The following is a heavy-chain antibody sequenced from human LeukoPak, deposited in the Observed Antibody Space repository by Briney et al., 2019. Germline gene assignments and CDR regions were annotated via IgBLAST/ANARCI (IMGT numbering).Heavy chain of an antibody. D-gene: IGHD1-26*01. J-gene: IGHJ3*02. CDR1: GGSISIYY. Sequence: SETLSLTCTVSGGSISIYYWSWIRQPAGKGLEWIGRIYTSGSTNYNPSLKSRVTMSVDTSENQFSLKLISVTAADTAVYYCARGGDHWEPRGAFDIWGQGTIVTVSS. V-gene: IGHV4-4*07. CDR3: ARGGDHWEPRGAFDI. CDR2: IYTSGST.